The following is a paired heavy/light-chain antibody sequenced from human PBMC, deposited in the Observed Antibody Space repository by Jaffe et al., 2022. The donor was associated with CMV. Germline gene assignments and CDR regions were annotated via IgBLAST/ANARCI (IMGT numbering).Heavy chain of an antibody. Sequence: QVQLQESGPGLMRPSETLSLTCTISGGSIGAYYWTWIRQPPGKGLEWIGNILQSGTTSYNPSLKSRLTISLDMSQKQFSLKLTSVTTADTAVYFCARTGSLLPFRGSGTWWFDPWGQGMAVTVSS. CDR3: ARTGSLLPFRGSGTWWFDP. CDR2: ILQSGTT. CDR1: GGSIGAYY. V-gene: IGHV4-59*01. D-gene: IGHD3-10*01. J-gene: IGHJ5*02.
Light chain of an antibody. V-gene: IGLV2-14*03. CDR3: SSYTAKKSWV. CDR1: SGDSDSFRY. J-gene: IGLJ3*02. CDR2: DFT. Sequence: QSALTQPASVSGSPGQSISIPCTGTSGDSDSFRYVSWYQQHPGKAPKVVIYDFTTRPSGISDRLSGSRSGNTAYLTISGLQEGDEADYYCSSYTAKKSWVFGGGTTLTVL.